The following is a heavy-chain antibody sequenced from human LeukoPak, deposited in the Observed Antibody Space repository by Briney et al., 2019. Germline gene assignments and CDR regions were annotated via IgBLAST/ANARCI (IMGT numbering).Heavy chain of an antibody. D-gene: IGHD4-17*01. Sequence: ASVKVSCKASGYTFTGYYMHWVRQAPGQGLEWMGWINPNSGGTNYAQKFQGRVTMTRDMSTSTVYMELSSLRSEDTAVYYCARDYGDYYYYMDVWGKGTTVTVSS. V-gene: IGHV1-2*02. J-gene: IGHJ6*03. CDR1: GYTFTGYY. CDR2: INPNSGGT. CDR3: ARDYGDYYYYMDV.